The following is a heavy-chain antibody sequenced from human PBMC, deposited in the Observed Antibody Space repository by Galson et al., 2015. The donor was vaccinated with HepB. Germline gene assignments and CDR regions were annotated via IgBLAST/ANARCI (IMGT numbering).Heavy chain of an antibody. D-gene: IGHD6-6*01. Sequence: SLRLSCAASGFTFSSYWMHWVRQAPGKGLVWVSCISSDGTTTSYADSVKGRFTISRDNAKNSLYLQMNSLRAEDTAVYYCARDRSSSGYYYYGMDVWGQGTTVTVSS. CDR2: ISSDGTTT. CDR3: ARDRSSSGYYYYGMDV. J-gene: IGHJ6*02. V-gene: IGHV3-74*01. CDR1: GFTFSSYW.